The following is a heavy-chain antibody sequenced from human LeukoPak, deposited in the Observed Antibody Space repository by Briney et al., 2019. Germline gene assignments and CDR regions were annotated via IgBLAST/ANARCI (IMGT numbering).Heavy chain of an antibody. V-gene: IGHV4-30-4*01. CDR1: GGSISSGDYY. Sequence: PSETLSLTCTVSGGSISSGDYYWTWIRQPPGKGLEWIGYIYYSRSTYFNPSLKSRVTISVDTSKNQFSLKLSSVTTADTAVYYCARSEGYSYYYGMDVWGKGTTVTVSS. J-gene: IGHJ6*04. D-gene: IGHD5-18*01. CDR2: IYYSRST. CDR3: ARSEGYSYYYGMDV.